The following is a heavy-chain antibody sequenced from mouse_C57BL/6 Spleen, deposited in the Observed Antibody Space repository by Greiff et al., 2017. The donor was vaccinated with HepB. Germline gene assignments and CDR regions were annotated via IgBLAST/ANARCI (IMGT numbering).Heavy chain of an antibody. V-gene: IGHV1-81*01. CDR1: GYTFTSYG. J-gene: IGHJ1*03. CDR3: ARPTTEGYFDV. Sequence: VQVVESGAELARPGASVKLSCKASGYTFTSYGISWVKQRTGQGLEWIGEIYPRSGNTYYNEKFKGKATLTADKSSSTAYMELRSLTSEDSAVYFCARPTTEGYFDVWGTGTTVTVSS. CDR2: IYPRSGNT. D-gene: IGHD1-1*01.